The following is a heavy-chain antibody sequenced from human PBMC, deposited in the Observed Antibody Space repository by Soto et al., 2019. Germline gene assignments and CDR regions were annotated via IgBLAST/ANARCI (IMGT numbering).Heavy chain of an antibody. D-gene: IGHD3-3*01. V-gene: IGHV3-23*01. J-gene: IGHJ4*02. CDR3: AKWSYLDY. CDR2: ISGSDGKT. CDR1: GFSFASFA. Sequence: LRLSCTTSGFSFASFAMTWVRQAPGKGLEWVATISGSDGKTYYADSVKGRFSISRDTSRNTLYLQMNSLRADDTAIYYCAKWSYLDYWGQGTRVTSPQ.